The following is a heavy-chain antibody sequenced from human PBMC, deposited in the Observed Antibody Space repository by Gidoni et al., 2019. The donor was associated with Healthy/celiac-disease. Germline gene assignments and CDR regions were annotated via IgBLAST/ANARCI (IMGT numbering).Heavy chain of an antibody. CDR1: GGSISSYY. Sequence: QVQLQESGPGLVKPSENLSLTCTVSGGSISSYYWSWIRQPPGKGLEWIGYIYYSGSTNYNPSLKSRVTISVDTSKNQFSLKLSSVTAADTAVYYCARSPYYYDSSGYYWGSLMFDYWGQGTLVTVSS. J-gene: IGHJ4*02. D-gene: IGHD3-22*01. V-gene: IGHV4-59*01. CDR2: IYYSGST. CDR3: ARSPYYYDSSGYYWGSLMFDY.